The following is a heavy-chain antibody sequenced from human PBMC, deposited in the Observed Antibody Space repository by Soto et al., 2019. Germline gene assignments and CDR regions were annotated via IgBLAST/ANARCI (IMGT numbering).Heavy chain of an antibody. Sequence: EVQLVESGGGLVQPGGSLRLSCEASGFSFRSNWMTWVRQAPGKGLEWVANINKDETRKPYLDSVRGRFTISRDNVKDSLYLQMNSLRAEDTALYYCARDVSPGSSSLYLDAFDIWGQGTMVTVSS. CDR3: ARDVSPGSSSLYLDAFDI. CDR2: INKDETRK. V-gene: IGHV3-7*05. CDR1: GFSFRSNW. D-gene: IGHD6-13*01. J-gene: IGHJ3*02.